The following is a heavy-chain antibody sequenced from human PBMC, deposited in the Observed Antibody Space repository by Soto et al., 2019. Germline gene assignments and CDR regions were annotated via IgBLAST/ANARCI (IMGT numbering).Heavy chain of an antibody. Sequence: EVQLVESGGGLVKPGGSLRLSCAASGFTFSNAWMNWVRQAPGKGLEWVGRIKSKTDGGTTDYAAPVKGRFTISRDNSKTTLYLKMNSRKTEDTAVYYCPTEGGSGSYPVYLDHWGQGALVTVSS. D-gene: IGHD1-26*01. V-gene: IGHV3-15*07. CDR3: PTEGGSGSYPVYLDH. J-gene: IGHJ4*02. CDR1: GFTFSNAW. CDR2: IKSKTDGGTT.